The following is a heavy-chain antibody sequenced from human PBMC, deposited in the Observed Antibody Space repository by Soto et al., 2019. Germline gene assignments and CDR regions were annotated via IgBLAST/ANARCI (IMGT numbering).Heavy chain of an antibody. V-gene: IGHV3-21*01. Sequence: LRLSCAASGFTFSSYSMNWVRQAPGKGLEWVSSISSSSSYIYYADSVKGRFTISRDNAKNSLYLQMNSLRAEDTAVYYCARDLSSTYYDFWSVYGMDVWGQGTTVTVSS. J-gene: IGHJ6*02. D-gene: IGHD3-3*01. CDR3: ARDLSSTYYDFWSVYGMDV. CDR2: ISSSSSYI. CDR1: GFTFSSYS.